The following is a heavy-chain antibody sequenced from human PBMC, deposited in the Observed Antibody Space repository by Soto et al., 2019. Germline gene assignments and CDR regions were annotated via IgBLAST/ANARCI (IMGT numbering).Heavy chain of an antibody. CDR1: GGSIYRSGYY. CDR2: IDYNGVT. Sequence: LSLTCTVSGGSIYRSGYYWGWIRQPPGRGLEWIGNIDYNGVTYSNPSLKIRVTISRDTSKNQFSLKLTSVTAADTALYYCGKVLVGATGHTDSDSWGPGTLVTFSS. CDR3: GKVLVGATGHTDSDS. V-gene: IGHV4-39*01. J-gene: IGHJ4*02. D-gene: IGHD2-15*01.